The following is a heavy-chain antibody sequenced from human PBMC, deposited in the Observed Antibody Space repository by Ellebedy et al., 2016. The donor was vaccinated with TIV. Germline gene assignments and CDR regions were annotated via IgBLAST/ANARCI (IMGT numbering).Heavy chain of an antibody. CDR2: SRNKAKSYTT. J-gene: IGHJ4*02. D-gene: IGHD1-1*01. V-gene: IGHV3-72*01. CDR1: GFTFSDHY. Sequence: GESLKISCAVSGFTFSDHYMDWVRLAPGKGPEWVGRSRNKAKSYTTDYAASVKGRFTISRDDSKNSLYLQMNSLKTEDKAIYYCARDTTSDYWGQGALVTVSS. CDR3: ARDTTSDY.